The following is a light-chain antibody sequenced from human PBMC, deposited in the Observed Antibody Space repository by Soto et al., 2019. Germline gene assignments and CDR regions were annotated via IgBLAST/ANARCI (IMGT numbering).Light chain of an antibody. CDR2: GAS. CDR3: QQYGGSPRT. V-gene: IGKV3-20*01. J-gene: IGKJ1*01. Sequence: EILLTQSPGTLSLSPGERATLSCRASQSVSSTYLAWYQQRPGQAPRLLVYGASNRATGIPERFSGSGSGTDFTLTISRLEPEDFAVYYCQQYGGSPRTFGQGTKVEIK. CDR1: QSVSSTY.